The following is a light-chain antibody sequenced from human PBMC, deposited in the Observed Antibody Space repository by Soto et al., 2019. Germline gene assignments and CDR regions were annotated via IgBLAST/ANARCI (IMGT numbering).Light chain of an antibody. CDR2: GAS. CDR1: QSVSSSY. Sequence: EIVLTQSPGTLSLSPGERATLSCRASQSVSSSYVAWYQQRPGQAPRLLIYGASSRATGIPDRFSGSGSGTDFTLTISRLEPEDFAVYYCQQYGISPQTFGQGTKLEFK. J-gene: IGKJ2*01. V-gene: IGKV3-20*01. CDR3: QQYGISPQT.